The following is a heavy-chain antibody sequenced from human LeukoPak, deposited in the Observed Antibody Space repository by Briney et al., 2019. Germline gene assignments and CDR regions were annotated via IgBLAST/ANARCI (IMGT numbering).Heavy chain of an antibody. Sequence: SVKVSCKASGGTFSNYAISWVRQAPAQGLEWMGGIIPIFGTTNYAQKFQGRVTITADESTSTAYMELSSLRSEDTAVYYCARGMNPYSNYVAADYWGQGTLVTVSS. V-gene: IGHV1-69*01. J-gene: IGHJ4*02. CDR1: GGTFSNYA. D-gene: IGHD4-11*01. CDR3: ARGMNPYSNYVAADY. CDR2: IIPIFGTT.